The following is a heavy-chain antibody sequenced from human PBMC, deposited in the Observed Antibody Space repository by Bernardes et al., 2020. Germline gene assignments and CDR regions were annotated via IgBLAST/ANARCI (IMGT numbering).Heavy chain of an antibody. V-gene: IGHV3-7*01. Sequence: GGSLRLSCAASGFTFSSYWMTWVRQAPGKGLEWVANIKQDGSEKYYVDSVQGRFTISKDNAKNSLYLQMNSLRADDTAVYYCARPVHPYYYFWSGYSYYNMDVWGQGTTVTVSS. D-gene: IGHD3-3*01. CDR3: ARPVHPYYYFWSGYSYYNMDV. CDR2: IKQDGSEK. CDR1: GFTFSSYW. J-gene: IGHJ6*02.